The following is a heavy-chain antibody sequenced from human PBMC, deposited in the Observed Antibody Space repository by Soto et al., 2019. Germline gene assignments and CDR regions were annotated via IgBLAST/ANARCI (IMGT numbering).Heavy chain of an antibody. Sequence: PSETLSLTCTVSGGSVSSYYWSWIRQPPGKGLEWIGYIYYSGSTNYNPSLKSRVTVSVDTSKNQFSLKLSSVTAADTAVYYCAREQQLGDYYYGMDVWGQGTTVTVS. CDR1: GGSVSSYY. D-gene: IGHD6-13*01. J-gene: IGHJ6*02. CDR3: AREQQLGDYYYGMDV. CDR2: IYYSGST. V-gene: IGHV4-59*02.